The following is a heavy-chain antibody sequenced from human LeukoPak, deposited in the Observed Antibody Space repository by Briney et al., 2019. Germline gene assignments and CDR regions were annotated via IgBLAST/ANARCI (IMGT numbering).Heavy chain of an antibody. D-gene: IGHD3-3*01. Sequence: GGSLRLSCAASGFTFSSYAMSWVRQAPGKGLEWVSAISGSGGSTYYADSVKGRFTISRDNPKNTLYLQMNSLRAEDTAVYYCAKTRPDYDFWSGYYAGPFDYWGQGTLVTVSS. V-gene: IGHV3-23*01. J-gene: IGHJ4*02. CDR2: ISGSGGST. CDR1: GFTFSSYA. CDR3: AKTRPDYDFWSGYYAGPFDY.